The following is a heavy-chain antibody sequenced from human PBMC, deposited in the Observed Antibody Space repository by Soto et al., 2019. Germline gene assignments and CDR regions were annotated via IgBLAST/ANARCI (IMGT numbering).Heavy chain of an antibody. CDR2: IYYSGST. V-gene: IGHV4-39*01. CDR1: GGSISSSSYY. D-gene: IGHD3-16*02. CDR3: ARQIYDYVWGSYRPTHFDY. J-gene: IGHJ4*02. Sequence: SETLSLTCTVSGGSISSSSYYWGWIRQPPGKGLEWIGSIYYSGSTYYNPSLKSRVTISVDTSKNQFSLKLSSVTAADTAVYYCARQIYDYVWGSYRPTHFDYWGQGTLVTVSS.